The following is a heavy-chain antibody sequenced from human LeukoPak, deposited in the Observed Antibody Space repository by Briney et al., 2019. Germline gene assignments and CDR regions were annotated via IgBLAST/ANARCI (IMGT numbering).Heavy chain of an antibody. D-gene: IGHD6-19*01. J-gene: IGHJ4*02. CDR1: GYIFSNYA. CDR3: ARDSGAVAFDY. CDR2: IHVGSGNT. Sequence: ASVKVSCEASGYIFSNYAMHWVRQAPGQRLEWMGWIHVGSGNTKYSQRFQGTVTITRDTSASTAYMELSSLRSEDTAVYYCARDSGAVAFDYWGQGTLVTVSS. V-gene: IGHV1-3*01.